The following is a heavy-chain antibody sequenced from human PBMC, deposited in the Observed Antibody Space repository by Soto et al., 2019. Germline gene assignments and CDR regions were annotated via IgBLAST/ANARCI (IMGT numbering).Heavy chain of an antibody. CDR3: ARVSTSSGYYTPHFDY. V-gene: IGHV1-18*01. D-gene: IGHD3-22*01. Sequence: QVQLVQSGVEVKKPGASVRVSCRASGYTFTTYGINWVRQAPGQGLEWMGWISTYIGNTNYAQKFEGRVAMTTDTSTNTAYMELRSLRFDDTAVYYCARVSTSSGYYTPHFDYWGQGTLVTVSS. CDR1: GYTFTTYG. CDR2: ISTYIGNT. J-gene: IGHJ4*02.